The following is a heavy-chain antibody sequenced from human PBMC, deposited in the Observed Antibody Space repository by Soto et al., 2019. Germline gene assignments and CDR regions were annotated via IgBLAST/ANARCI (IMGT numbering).Heavy chain of an antibody. V-gene: IGHV1-69*10. Sequence: SVKVSCKASGGTFSSYAISWVRQAPGQGLEWMGGIIPVLGIANYAQTFQGRVTIAADESTSTAYMELSSLRSEDTAVYYCARPNDDIVLMVYAQYYYYGMDVWGQGTTVTVSS. D-gene: IGHD2-8*01. CDR3: ARPNDDIVLMVYAQYYYYGMDV. CDR2: IIPVLGIA. J-gene: IGHJ6*02. CDR1: GGTFSSYA.